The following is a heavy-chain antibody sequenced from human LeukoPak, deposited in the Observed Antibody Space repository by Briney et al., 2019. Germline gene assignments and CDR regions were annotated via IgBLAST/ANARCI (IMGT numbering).Heavy chain of an antibody. V-gene: IGHV3-11*01. CDR2: ISSSGSTI. J-gene: IGHJ3*02. CDR1: GFTFSDYY. Sequence: SGGSLRLSCAASGFTFSDYYMSWIRQAPGKGLEWVSYISSSGSTIYYADSVKGRFTISRDNAKNSLYLQMNSLRAEDTAVYYCARDSVGRLLRDAFDIWGQGTMVTVSS. D-gene: IGHD3-22*01. CDR3: ARDSVGRLLRDAFDI.